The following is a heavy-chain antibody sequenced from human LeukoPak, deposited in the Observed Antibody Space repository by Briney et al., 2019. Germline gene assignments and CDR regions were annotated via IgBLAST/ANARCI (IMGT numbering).Heavy chain of an antibody. J-gene: IGHJ6*02. CDR3: TRDQDCSSTSCRNYYYYYGMDV. CDR1: GFTFGDYA. D-gene: IGHD2-2*01. V-gene: IGHV3-49*03. CDR2: IRSKAYGGTT. Sequence: PGGSLRLSCTASGFTFGDYAMSWFRQAPGKGLEWVGFIRSKAYGGTTEYAASVKGRFTISRDDSKSIAYLQMNSLKTEDTAVYYCTRDQDCSSTSCRNYYYYYGMDVWGQGTTVTVSS.